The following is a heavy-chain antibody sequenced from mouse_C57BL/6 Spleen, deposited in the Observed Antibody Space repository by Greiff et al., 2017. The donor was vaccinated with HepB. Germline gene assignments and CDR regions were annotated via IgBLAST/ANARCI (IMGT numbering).Heavy chain of an antibody. J-gene: IGHJ4*01. D-gene: IGHD1-2*01. V-gene: IGHV5-17*01. CDR3: AKHYYLCAMDY. CDR2: ISSGSSTI. CDR1: GFTFSDYG. Sequence: EVQLVESGGGLVKPGGSLKLSCAASGFTFSDYGMHWVRQAPEKGLEWVAYISSGSSTIYYADTVKGRFTISRDNAKNTLFLQMTSLRSEDTAMYYRAKHYYLCAMDYWGQGTSVTVSS.